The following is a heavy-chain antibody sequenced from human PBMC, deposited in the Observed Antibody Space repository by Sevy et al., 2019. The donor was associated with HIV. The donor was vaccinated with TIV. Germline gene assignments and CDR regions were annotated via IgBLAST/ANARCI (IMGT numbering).Heavy chain of an antibody. V-gene: IGHV3-23*01. CDR3: VKGGFYASSALC. CDR2: ISGRGGNT. Sequence: GGSLRLSCAASGFTFGNYAMTWVRQAPGKGLEWVSGISGRGGNTYYADSVQGRFTISRVNSKNTLYLQMNSLRAEDTAVYYCVKGGFYASSALCWGQGTLVTVSS. CDR1: GFTFGNYA. D-gene: IGHD3-22*01. J-gene: IGHJ4*02.